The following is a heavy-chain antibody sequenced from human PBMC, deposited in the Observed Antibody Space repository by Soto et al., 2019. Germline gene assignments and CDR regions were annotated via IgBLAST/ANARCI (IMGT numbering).Heavy chain of an antibody. CDR3: AREGYDFWSGPWTYYYYYMDV. J-gene: IGHJ6*03. CDR1: GYTFTSYG. D-gene: IGHD3-3*01. Sequence: QVQLVQSGAEVKKPGASVKVSCKASGYTFTSYGIIWVRQAPGQGLEWMGWISAYNGNTNYAQKLQGRVTMTTDTSTSTAYMELRSLRSDDTAVYYCAREGYDFWSGPWTYYYYYMDVWGKGTTVTVSS. CDR2: ISAYNGNT. V-gene: IGHV1-18*01.